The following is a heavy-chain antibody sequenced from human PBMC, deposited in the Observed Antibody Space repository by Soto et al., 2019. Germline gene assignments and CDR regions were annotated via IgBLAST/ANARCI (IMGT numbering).Heavy chain of an antibody. CDR1: GFTVSSNY. Sequence: GGSLRLSCAASGFTVSSNYMSWVRQAPGKGLEWVSVIYSGGSTAYADSVKGRFTISRDNSKNTLYLQMNSLRAEDTAVYYCARDRSSQWLSSYYYYMDVWGKGTTVTVSS. CDR2: IYSGGST. J-gene: IGHJ6*03. CDR3: ARDRSSQWLSSYYYYMDV. D-gene: IGHD3-22*01. V-gene: IGHV3-66*01.